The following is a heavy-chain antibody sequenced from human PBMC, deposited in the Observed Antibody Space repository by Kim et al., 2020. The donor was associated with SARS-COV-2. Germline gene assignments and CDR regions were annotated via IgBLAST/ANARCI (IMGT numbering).Heavy chain of an antibody. CDR2: IYYSGST. D-gene: IGHD3-9*01. CDR1: GGSISSSSYY. V-gene: IGHV4-39*01. Sequence: SETLSLTCTVSGGSISSSSYYWGWIRQPPGKGLEWIGSIYYSGSTYYNPSLKSRVTISVDTSKNQFSLKLSSVTAADTAVYYCARDLRNFDWFVAFDIWGQGTMVTVSS. CDR3: ARDLRNFDWFVAFDI. J-gene: IGHJ3*02.